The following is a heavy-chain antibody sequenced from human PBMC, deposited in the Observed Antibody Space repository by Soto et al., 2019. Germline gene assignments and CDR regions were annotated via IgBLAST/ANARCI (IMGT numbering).Heavy chain of an antibody. CDR1: GFTFSTYA. CDR2: INYNGGAT. J-gene: IGHJ3*02. D-gene: IGHD2-8*02. V-gene: IGHV3-64*01. Sequence: GGSLRLSCSASGFTFSTYAMHWVRQAPGKGLEYVSAINYNGGATYYANSVKGRFTISRENSKNTLYLQMGSLKTEDMAVYYCARFTGTAVDIWGQGTMVTVSS. CDR3: ARFTGTAVDI.